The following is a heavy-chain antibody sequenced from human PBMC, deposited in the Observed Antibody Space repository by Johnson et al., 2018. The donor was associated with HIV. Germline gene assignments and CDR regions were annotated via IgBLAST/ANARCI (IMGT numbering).Heavy chain of an antibody. D-gene: IGHD1-26*01. CDR2: ISPDESKT. J-gene: IGHJ3*02. Sequence: VQLVESGGDLVQPGGSLRLSCVASGFSFSNYWMHWVRQAPGKGPVWVSRISPDESKTDYADSGKGRFTISRDNAKNTLHLQMNRLRGEDTAVYYCARGGRYSESVNDAHDIWGQGTKVTVSS. CDR1: GFSFSNYW. CDR3: ARGGRYSESVNDAHDI. V-gene: IGHV3-74*02.